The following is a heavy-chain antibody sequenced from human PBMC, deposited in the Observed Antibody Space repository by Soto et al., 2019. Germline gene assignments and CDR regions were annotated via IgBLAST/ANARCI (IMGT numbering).Heavy chain of an antibody. D-gene: IGHD1-26*01. J-gene: IGHJ4*02. CDR2: ISGSGGST. V-gene: IGHV3-23*01. CDR3: AKDLMRSGSYRDY. Sequence: GGSLRLSCAASGFTFSSYAMSWVRQAPGKGLEWVSAISGSGGSTYYADSVKGRFTISRDNSKNTLYLQMNSLRSEDTAVYYCAKDLMRSGSYRDYWGRGTLVTVSS. CDR1: GFTFSSYA.